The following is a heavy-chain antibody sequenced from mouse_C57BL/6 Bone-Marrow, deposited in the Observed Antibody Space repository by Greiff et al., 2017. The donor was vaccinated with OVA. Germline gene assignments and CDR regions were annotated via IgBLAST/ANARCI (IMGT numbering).Heavy chain of an antibody. CDR3: AREAGSSPYYFGY. CDR1: GFTFSSYA. J-gene: IGHJ2*01. Sequence: EVMLVESGGGLVKPGGSLKLSCAASGFTFSSYAMSWVRQTPEKRLEWVATISDGGSYTYYPDNVKGRFTISRDTAKNNQYLQMSHLKSEDTAMCSCAREAGSSPYYFGYWGQGTTLTVSS. CDR2: ISDGGSYT. V-gene: IGHV5-4*01. D-gene: IGHD1-1*01.